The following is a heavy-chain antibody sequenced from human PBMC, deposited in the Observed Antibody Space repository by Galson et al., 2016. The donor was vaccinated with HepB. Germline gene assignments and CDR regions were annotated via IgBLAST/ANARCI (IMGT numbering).Heavy chain of an antibody. J-gene: IGHJ3*02. Sequence: SETLSLTCTVCGGSISTYYWSWIRQSPGKGLEWIGYIHYSGSTNYNPSLKSRVTISVDTSKNQFSLKLTSVTAADTAVYYCAREGHWVESDGGTGRLDIWGQGTTVTVSS. CDR2: IHYSGST. CDR3: AREGHWVESDGGTGRLDI. D-gene: IGHD6-25*01. CDR1: GGSISTYY. V-gene: IGHV4-59*01.